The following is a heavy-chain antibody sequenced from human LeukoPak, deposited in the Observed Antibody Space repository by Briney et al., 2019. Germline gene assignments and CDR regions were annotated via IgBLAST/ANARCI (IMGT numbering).Heavy chain of an antibody. J-gene: IGHJ4*02. Sequence: GGSLRLSCAASGFTFSSYDMNWVRQAPGKGLEWVSSISSSSTYISYADSMKGRFTISRDNAKNSLYLQMNSLRADDTAGYYCARSMSGSYPYFDYWGQGTLVTVSS. CDR1: GFTFSSYD. CDR2: ISSSSTYI. V-gene: IGHV3-21*01. D-gene: IGHD1-26*01. CDR3: ARSMSGSYPYFDY.